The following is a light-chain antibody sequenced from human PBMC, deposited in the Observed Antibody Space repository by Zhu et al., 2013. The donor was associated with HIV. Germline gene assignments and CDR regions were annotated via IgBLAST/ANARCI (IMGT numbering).Light chain of an antibody. CDR3: AAWDDSLGGVV. CDR2: KNN. CDR1: SSNIGSNY. J-gene: IGLJ2*01. Sequence: QSVLTQPPSASGTPGQRVTISCSGSSSNIGSNYVQWYQQLPGTAPKLLFYKNNQRPSGVPDRFSASKSGTSASLAISGLRSEDEADYYCAAWDDSLGGVVFGGGTELTVL. V-gene: IGLV1-47*01.